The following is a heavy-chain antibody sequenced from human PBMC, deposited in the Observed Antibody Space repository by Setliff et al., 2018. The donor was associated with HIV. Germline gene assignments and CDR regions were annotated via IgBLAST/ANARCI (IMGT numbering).Heavy chain of an antibody. V-gene: IGHV4-34*01. J-gene: IGHJ4*02. D-gene: IGHD2-8*01. CDR1: GESFSAYF. CDR2: INHSGST. CDR3: ATGLLMPPDY. Sequence: SETLSLTCAVYGESFSAYFWSWIRQPPGKGLEWIGEINHSGSTNYNPSLKSRVTISMGTSKNHFSLKLSSVTAADTAVYYCATGLLMPPDYWCQGSLVTVSS.